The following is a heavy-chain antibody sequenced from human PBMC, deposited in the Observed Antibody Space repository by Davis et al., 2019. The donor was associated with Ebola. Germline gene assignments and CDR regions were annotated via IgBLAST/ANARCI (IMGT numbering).Heavy chain of an antibody. CDR1: GGSITSSSYY. CDR3: ARHWGYSGYDSWFDP. CDR2: IYYSGST. D-gene: IGHD5-12*01. J-gene: IGHJ5*02. Sequence: PGGSLRLSCTVSGGSITSSSYYWGWIRQPPGKGLEWIGSIYYSGSTYYNPSLKSRVTISVDTSKNQFSLKLSSVTAADTAVYYCARHWGYSGYDSWFDPWGQGTLVTVSS. V-gene: IGHV4-39*01.